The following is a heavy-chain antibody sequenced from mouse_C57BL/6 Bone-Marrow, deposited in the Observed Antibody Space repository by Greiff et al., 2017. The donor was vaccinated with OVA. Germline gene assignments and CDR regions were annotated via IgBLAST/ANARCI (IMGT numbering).Heavy chain of an antibody. CDR2: IYPGSGST. V-gene: IGHV1-55*01. Sequence: QVQLQQPGAELVKPGASVKMSCKASGYTFTSYWITWVKQRPGQGLEWIGDIYPGSGSTNYNEKFKSNATLTVDTSSSTAYMQLSSLTSEDSAVYYCAREGYYGSAYWYFDVWGTGTTVTVSS. CDR1: GYTFTSYW. J-gene: IGHJ1*03. D-gene: IGHD1-1*01. CDR3: AREGYYGSAYWYFDV.